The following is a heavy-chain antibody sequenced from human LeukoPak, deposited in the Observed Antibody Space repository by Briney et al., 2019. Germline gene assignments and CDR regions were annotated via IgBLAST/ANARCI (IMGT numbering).Heavy chain of an antibody. Sequence: ASVKVSCKASGYTFTGYYMHWVRQAPGQGLEWMGWINPNSGGTNYAQKFQGRVTMTRDTSISTAYMELSRLRSDDTAVYYCARDRGMATTITDPGYFDYWGQGTLVTVSS. CDR2: INPNSGGT. D-gene: IGHD5-24*01. CDR1: GYTFTGYY. CDR3: ARDRGMATTITDPGYFDY. J-gene: IGHJ4*02. V-gene: IGHV1-2*02.